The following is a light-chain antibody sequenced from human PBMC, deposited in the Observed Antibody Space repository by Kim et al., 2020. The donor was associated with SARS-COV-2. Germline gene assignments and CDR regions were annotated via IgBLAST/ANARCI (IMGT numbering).Light chain of an antibody. Sequence: GQAITSSCTGTSSDVGGYKYVAWYQKHPGKAPKLMIYDVSNRPSGVSNRFSGSKSGNTASLTISGLQAEDEADYYCSSYTSSSTWVFGGGTKLTVL. CDR1: SSDVGGYKY. V-gene: IGLV2-14*03. CDR3: SSYTSSSTWV. J-gene: IGLJ3*02. CDR2: DVS.